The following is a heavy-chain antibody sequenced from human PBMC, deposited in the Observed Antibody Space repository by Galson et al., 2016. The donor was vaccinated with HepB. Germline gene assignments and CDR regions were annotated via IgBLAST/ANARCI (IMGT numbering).Heavy chain of an antibody. J-gene: IGHJ6*01. V-gene: IGHV3-7*03. CDR3: AREGYYYDEGSFHYYSGMDV. D-gene: IGHD3-10*01. Sequence: SLRLSCAASGFTFRNYWMTWVRQAPGKGLGWVANIKQDGGEKNYVDAVKGRFTISRDNTKRSLYLQMNSLRDEDTAVYYCAREGYYYDEGSFHYYSGMDVWGQGTTVTVSS. CDR2: IKQDGGEK. CDR1: GFTFRNYW.